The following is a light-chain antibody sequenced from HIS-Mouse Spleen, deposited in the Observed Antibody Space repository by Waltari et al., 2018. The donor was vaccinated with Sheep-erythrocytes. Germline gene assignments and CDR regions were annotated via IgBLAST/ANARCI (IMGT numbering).Light chain of an antibody. V-gene: IGLV2-11*01. Sequence: QSALTQPRSVPGSPGQSVTISCTATSGDFAGYYSLSWYQQHPGKAPQLMIYYVSKRPSGVPDRFSGSKSGNTASLTISGLQAEDEADYYCCSYAGSSTPWVFGGGTTLTVL. CDR3: CSYAGSSTPWV. CDR2: YVS. CDR1: SGDFAGYYS. J-gene: IGLJ3*02.